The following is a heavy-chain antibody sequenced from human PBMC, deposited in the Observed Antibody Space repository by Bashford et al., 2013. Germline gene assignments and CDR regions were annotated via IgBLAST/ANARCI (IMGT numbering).Heavy chain of an antibody. J-gene: IGHJ3*02. Sequence: SVKVSCKASGGTFSSYAISWVRQAPGQGLEWMGRIIPILGIANYAQKFQGRVTITADKSTSTAYMELSSLRSEDTAVYYCARAFSSMIVVVNPMVPDAFDIWGQGTMVTVSS. CDR2: IIPILGIA. CDR3: ARAFSSMIVVVNPMVPDAFDI. V-gene: IGHV1-69*04. CDR1: GGTFSSYA. D-gene: IGHD3-22*01.